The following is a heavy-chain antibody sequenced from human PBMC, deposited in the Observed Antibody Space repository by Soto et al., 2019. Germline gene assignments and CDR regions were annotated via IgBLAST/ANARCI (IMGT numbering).Heavy chain of an antibody. D-gene: IGHD3-10*01. CDR3: TRDRYGSGKNWFDP. Sequence: PGGSLRLSCAASGFTFGAAALQWVRQASGKGLEWLGRIGSKGETYATTYAASVKGRFTISRDDSKKTAYLQMNSLESEDTAVYYCTRDRYGSGKNWFDPWGQGTLVTVSS. J-gene: IGHJ5*02. V-gene: IGHV3-73*01. CDR2: IGSKGETYAT. CDR1: GFTFGAAA.